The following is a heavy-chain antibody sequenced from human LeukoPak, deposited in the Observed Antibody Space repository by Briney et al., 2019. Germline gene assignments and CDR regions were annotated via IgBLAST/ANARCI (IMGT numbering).Heavy chain of an antibody. V-gene: IGHV4-34*01. CDR2: INHSGST. D-gene: IGHD6-19*01. J-gene: IGHJ4*02. CDR3: ARLLSGWYLLPYFDY. Sequence: SETLSLTCAVYGGSFSGYYWSWIRQPPGKGLEWIGEINHSGSTNYSPSLKSRVTISVDTSKNQFSLKLSSVTAADTAVYYCARLLSGWYLLPYFDYWGQGTLVTVSS. CDR1: GGSFSGYY.